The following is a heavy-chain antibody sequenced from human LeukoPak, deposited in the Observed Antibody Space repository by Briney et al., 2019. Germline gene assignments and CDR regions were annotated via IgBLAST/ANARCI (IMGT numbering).Heavy chain of an antibody. Sequence: PSETLSLTCSVSGGSIGTSSYYWGWIRQPPGKGLEWLGTIYYGGNINHNLSLKSRLTISADTSNNQLSLKLSSVTAADTAVYYCASAEANYGGSVFDYWGQGTLVTVSS. V-gene: IGHV4-39*01. CDR3: ASAEANYGGSVFDY. CDR2: IYYGGNI. CDR1: GGSIGTSSYY. J-gene: IGHJ4*02. D-gene: IGHD4-23*01.